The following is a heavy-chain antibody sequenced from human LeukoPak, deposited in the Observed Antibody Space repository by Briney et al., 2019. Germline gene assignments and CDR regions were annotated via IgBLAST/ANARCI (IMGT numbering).Heavy chain of an antibody. D-gene: IGHD6-6*01. Sequence: GRSLRLSCAASGFSFSSYAMHWVRQAPGKGLEWVANIWHDGSNKFYADSVRGRFTISRDNSKTTLYLQMSSLRAEDTAVYYCAKDFYSSTSGGSVFWGQGTLVTVSS. CDR3: AKDFYSSTSGGSVF. V-gene: IGHV3-33*06. CDR2: IWHDGSNK. J-gene: IGHJ4*02. CDR1: GFSFSSYA.